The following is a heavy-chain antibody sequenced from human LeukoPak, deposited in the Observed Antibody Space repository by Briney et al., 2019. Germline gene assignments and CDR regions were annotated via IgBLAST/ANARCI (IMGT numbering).Heavy chain of an antibody. CDR1: GGTFSSYT. Sequence: ASVKVSCKASGGTFSSYTISWVRQAPGQGLEWMGRIIPILGIANYAQRFQGRVTITADKSTSTAYMELSSLRSEDTAVFYCARGHQPPYYGMDVWGQGTTVTVSS. J-gene: IGHJ6*02. CDR2: IIPILGIA. V-gene: IGHV1-69*02. CDR3: ARGHQPPYYGMDV.